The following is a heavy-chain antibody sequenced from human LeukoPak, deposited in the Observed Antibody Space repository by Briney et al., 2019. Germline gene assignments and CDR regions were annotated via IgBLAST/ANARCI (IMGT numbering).Heavy chain of an antibody. Sequence: TGGPLRHPCAASGLRYSKSSMLWFRPAPGKGLEWVSSICLWNSPYTYYPDSLKGRFTISRNNAKSSVCLQMYSLRPEDTAVYYCANYTRWYGDSWGQGTLVTVSS. CDR2: ICLWNSPYT. CDR1: GLRYSKSS. D-gene: IGHD3-10*01. CDR3: ANYTRWYGDS. V-gene: IGHV3-21*06. J-gene: IGHJ4*02.